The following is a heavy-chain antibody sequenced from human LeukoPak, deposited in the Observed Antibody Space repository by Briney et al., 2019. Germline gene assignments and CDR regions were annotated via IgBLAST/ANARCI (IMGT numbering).Heavy chain of an antibody. CDR3: ASGMIEFDY. D-gene: IGHD1-14*01. Sequence: GGSLRLSCTVSGISFSDYWMSWVRQAPGKGLEWVANIKEDGGEMYYVDSVKGRFTISRDNAKNSVYLQMNSLRVEDTAVYYCASGMIEFDYWGQGTLVTASS. V-gene: IGHV3-7*01. CDR1: GISFSDYW. J-gene: IGHJ4*02. CDR2: IKEDGGEM.